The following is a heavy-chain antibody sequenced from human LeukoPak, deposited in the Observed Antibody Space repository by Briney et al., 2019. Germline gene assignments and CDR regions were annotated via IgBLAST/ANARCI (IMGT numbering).Heavy chain of an antibody. CDR1: GYTFTGYY. CDR3: ARDGILLWFGDPSGGWFDP. CDR2: INPNSGGT. D-gene: IGHD3-10*01. V-gene: IGHV1-2*02. J-gene: IGHJ5*02. Sequence: ASVKVSCKASGYTFTGYYMHWVRPAPGQGLEWMGWINPNSGGTNYAQKFQGRVTMTRDTSISTAYMELSRLRSDDTAVYSCARDGILLWFGDPSGGWFDPWGQGTLVTVSS.